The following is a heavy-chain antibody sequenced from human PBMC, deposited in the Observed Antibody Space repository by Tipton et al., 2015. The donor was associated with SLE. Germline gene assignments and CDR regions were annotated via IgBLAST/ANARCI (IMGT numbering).Heavy chain of an antibody. J-gene: IGHJ6*03. CDR2: SYYSGST. Sequence: TLSLTCTVSGGSISSSSYYWGWIRQPPGKGLERIGSSYYSGSTYYNPSLKSRVTISVDTSKNQFSLKLSSVTAADTAVYYCAREKTRGNYMDVWGKGTTVTVSS. CDR1: GGSISSSSYY. V-gene: IGHV4-39*07. CDR3: AREKTRGNYMDV. D-gene: IGHD3-16*01.